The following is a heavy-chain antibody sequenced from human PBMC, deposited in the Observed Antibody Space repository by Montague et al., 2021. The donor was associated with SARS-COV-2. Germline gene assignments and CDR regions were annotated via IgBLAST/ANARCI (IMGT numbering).Heavy chain of an antibody. V-gene: IGHV3-30*04. CDR1: GFTFSSYA. Sequence: SLRLSCAASGFTFSSYAMHWVRQAPGKGLEWVAVISYDGSNKYYADSVKGRSTISRDNSKNTLYLQMNSLRAEDTAVYYCARGRYCSSTSCYGYYYGMDVWGQGTTVTVSS. D-gene: IGHD2-2*01. CDR2: ISYDGSNK. J-gene: IGHJ6*02. CDR3: ARGRYCSSTSCYGYYYGMDV.